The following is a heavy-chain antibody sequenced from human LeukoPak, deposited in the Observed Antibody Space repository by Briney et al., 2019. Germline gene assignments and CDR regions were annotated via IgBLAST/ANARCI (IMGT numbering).Heavy chain of an antibody. D-gene: IGHD2-8*02. V-gene: IGHV1-18*01. CDR1: GDTFTTYG. J-gene: IGHJ4*02. CDR2: ISSYNGNT. Sequence: ASVKVSCKVSGDTFTTYGINWVRQAPGQGLEWMGWISSYNGNTHYANKLQGRVTMTTDTSTSTAYMELRSLRSDDTAVYYCANFHETGDFDYWGQGTLVIVSS. CDR3: ANFHETGDFDY.